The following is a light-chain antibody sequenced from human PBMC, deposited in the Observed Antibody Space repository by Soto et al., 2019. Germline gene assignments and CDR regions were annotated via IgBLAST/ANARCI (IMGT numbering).Light chain of an antibody. CDR1: QIVTGNF. CDR3: QQYAGSPAGVET. J-gene: IGKJ2*01. V-gene: IGKV3-20*01. CDR2: GAS. Sequence: EIVLMQSPGTLSLSPGERATLSCRASQIVTGNFLAWYQQKPSQAPRLLIHGASGRATGIPDRFSGSGSGTHFTLTISRLEPEDFAVYYCQQYAGSPAGVETFGQGTKLEIK.